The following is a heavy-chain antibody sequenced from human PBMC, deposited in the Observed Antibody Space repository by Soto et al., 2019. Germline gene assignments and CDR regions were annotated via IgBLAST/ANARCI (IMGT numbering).Heavy chain of an antibody. CDR3: ARLSREFWSGPDY. V-gene: IGHV1-18*01. D-gene: IGHD3-3*01. J-gene: IGHJ4*02. Sequence: ASVKVSCKTSGYTFNTYGINWVRQAPGQGLELMGWISAYDGKTTYAEKFQGRVTLTTDTSTSTAYMELRSLRYDDTAKYYCARLSREFWSGPDYWGQGTLVTVSS. CDR2: ISAYDGKT. CDR1: GYTFNTYG.